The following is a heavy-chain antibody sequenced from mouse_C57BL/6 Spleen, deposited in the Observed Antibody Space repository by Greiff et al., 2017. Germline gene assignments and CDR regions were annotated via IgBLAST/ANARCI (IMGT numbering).Heavy chain of an antibody. CDR2: INYDGSST. V-gene: IGHV5-16*01. J-gene: IGHJ4*01. Sequence: EVKVVESEGGLVQPGSSMKLSCTASGFTFSDYYMAWVRQVPEKGLEWVANINYDGSSTYYLDSLKSRFIISRDNAKNILYLQMSSLKSEDTATYYCARETVVAGDAMDYWGQGTSVTVSS. CDR1: GFTFSDYY. D-gene: IGHD1-1*01. CDR3: ARETVVAGDAMDY.